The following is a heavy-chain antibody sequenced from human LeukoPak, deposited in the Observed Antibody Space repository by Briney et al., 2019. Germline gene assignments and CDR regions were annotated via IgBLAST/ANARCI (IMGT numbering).Heavy chain of an antibody. Sequence: GSLRLSCAASGFTFSSYAMSWVRQAPGKGLEWVSAIIGSGGSTYYADSVKGRFTISRDNSKNTLYLQMNSLRAEDTAVYYCAKDRGEYYYGSGSYPDYWGQGTLVTVSS. CDR1: GFTFSSYA. D-gene: IGHD3-10*01. J-gene: IGHJ4*02. CDR3: AKDRGEYYYGSGSYPDY. V-gene: IGHV3-23*01. CDR2: IIGSGGST.